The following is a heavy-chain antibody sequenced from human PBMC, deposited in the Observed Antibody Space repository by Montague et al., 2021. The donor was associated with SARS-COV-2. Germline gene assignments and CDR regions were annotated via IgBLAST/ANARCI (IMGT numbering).Heavy chain of an antibody. J-gene: IGHJ4*02. CDR2: IYYSGST. D-gene: IGHD3-3*01. CDR1: GGSISSSSYF. V-gene: IGHV4-39*01. CDR3: ARKTSRGLTIFGVVTASYCFDY. Sequence: TLSLTCTVSGGSISSSSYFWGWIRQPPGKGLEWIGSIYYSGSTYYNPSLKSRVTISVDTSKNQFSLKLSSVTAADTAVFYCARKTSRGLTIFGVVTASYCFDYWGQGTLVTVSS.